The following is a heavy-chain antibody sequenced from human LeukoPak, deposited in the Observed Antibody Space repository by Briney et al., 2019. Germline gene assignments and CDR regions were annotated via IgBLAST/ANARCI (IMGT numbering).Heavy chain of an antibody. CDR2: ISGSGGST. D-gene: IGHD6-19*01. CDR3: AKDEGSSGWLYYFDY. Sequence: GGSLRLSCAASGFTFSSYAMSWVRQAPGKGLEWVSAISGSGGSTYYADSVKGRFTISRDNSKNTLYLQMNSLRAEDTAVYYCAKDEGSSGWLYYFDYWGQGTLVTVSS. CDR1: GFTFSSYA. V-gene: IGHV3-23*01. J-gene: IGHJ4*02.